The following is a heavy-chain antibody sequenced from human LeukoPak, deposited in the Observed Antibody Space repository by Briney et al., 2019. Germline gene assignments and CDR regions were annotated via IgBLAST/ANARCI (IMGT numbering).Heavy chain of an antibody. CDR1: GFTFSSYT. CDR2: ISSSSSYI. Sequence: GGSLRLSCAASGFTFSSYTMNWVRQAPGKGLEWVSSISSSSSYIYYADSVKGRFTISRDDAKNSLYLQMDSLRAEDTAVYYCARDPTSSWETAFDIWGQGTMVTVSS. D-gene: IGHD1-26*01. CDR3: ARDPTSSWETAFDI. V-gene: IGHV3-21*01. J-gene: IGHJ3*02.